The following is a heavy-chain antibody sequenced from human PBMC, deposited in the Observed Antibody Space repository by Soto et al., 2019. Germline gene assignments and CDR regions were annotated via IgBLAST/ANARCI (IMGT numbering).Heavy chain of an antibody. CDR3: AHSPDLSHFDS. V-gene: IGHV2-5*05. Sequence: QITLKESGPLLVKPTQTLTLTCTFSGFSLTTTGLGVGWIRQPPGKTLEWLAAIYWYDFQRYGPALKSRLTITMDTSKNQVVLTMTNMDPADTATYYCAHSPDLSHFDSWGQGILVTVSS. CDR2: IYWYDFQ. J-gene: IGHJ4*02. CDR1: GFSLTTTGLG.